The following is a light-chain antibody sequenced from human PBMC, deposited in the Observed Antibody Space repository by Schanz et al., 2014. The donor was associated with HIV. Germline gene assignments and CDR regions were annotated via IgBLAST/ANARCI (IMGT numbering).Light chain of an antibody. J-gene: IGLJ3*02. CDR1: SSDVGGYNY. Sequence: QSALTQPASVSGPPGQSITISCTGSSSDVGGYNYVSWYQQHPDKAPKLMIYDVSDRPSGVSNRFSGSKSGNTASLTISGLQADDEADYYCSSYTSSSTWVFGGGTKLTVL. CDR2: DVS. V-gene: IGLV2-14*03. CDR3: SSYTSSSTWV.